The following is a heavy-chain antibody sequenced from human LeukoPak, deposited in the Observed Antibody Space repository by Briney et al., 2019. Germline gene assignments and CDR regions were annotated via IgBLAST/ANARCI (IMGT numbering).Heavy chain of an antibody. D-gene: IGHD2-2*01. CDR2: ISSSSSTI. V-gene: IGHV3-48*01. CDR1: GFTFSSYS. Sequence: GGSLRLSCAASGFTFSSYSMNWVRQAPGKGLEWVSYISSSSSTIYYADSVKGRFTISRDNAKNSLYLQMNSLRAEDTAVYYCASVPDRKAMYQLPENFDYWGQGTLVTVSS. J-gene: IGHJ4*02. CDR3: ASVPDRKAMYQLPENFDY.